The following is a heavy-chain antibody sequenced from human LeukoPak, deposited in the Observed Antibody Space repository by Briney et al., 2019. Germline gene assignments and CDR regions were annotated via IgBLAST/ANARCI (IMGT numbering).Heavy chain of an antibody. J-gene: IGHJ3*01. CDR1: GYSFTSYW. D-gene: IGHD3-16*01. V-gene: IGHV5-51*01. CDR2: IYPGDSDT. CDR3: ARPKIGAADAFDV. Sequence: GESLKISCKASGYSFTSYWTAWVRQMPGKGLEWMGIIYPGDSDTRYSPSFQGQVTISADKSITTAYLQWRSLKASDTAMYYCARPKIGAADAFDVWGQGTMVTVSS.